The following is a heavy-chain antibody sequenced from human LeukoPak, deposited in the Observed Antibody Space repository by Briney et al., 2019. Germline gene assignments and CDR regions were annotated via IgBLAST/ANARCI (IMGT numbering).Heavy chain of an antibody. CDR2: IVDSGGST. J-gene: IGHJ4*02. V-gene: IGHV3-23*01. D-gene: IGHD3-10*01. CDR1: GFPFSSYA. CDR3: SKVTGRSKLYYFEF. Sequence: PGGSLRLSCAASGFPFSSYAMSWVRPAPGKGLEWVSGIVDSGGSTYYADSVKGRFTISRDNSKNTLYLQRNSLRVEDTAVYYFSKVTGRSKLYYFEFWGQGTLVPVFS.